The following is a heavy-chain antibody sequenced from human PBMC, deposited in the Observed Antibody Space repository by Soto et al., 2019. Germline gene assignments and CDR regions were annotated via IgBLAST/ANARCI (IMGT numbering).Heavy chain of an antibody. CDR3: ARETGYSSSHYFDY. CDR1: GFTFSSYS. J-gene: IGHJ4*02. Sequence: EVQLVESGGGLVKPGGSLRLSCAASGFTFSSYSMNWVRQAPGKGLEWVSSISSSSSYIYYADSVKGRFTISRDNAKSSLYLQMNSLRAEDTAVYYCARETGYSSSHYFDYWGQGTLVTVSS. CDR2: ISSSSSYI. V-gene: IGHV3-21*01. D-gene: IGHD6-6*01.